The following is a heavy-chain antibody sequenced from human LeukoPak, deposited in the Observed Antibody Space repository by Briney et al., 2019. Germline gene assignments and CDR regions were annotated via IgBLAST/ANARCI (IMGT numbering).Heavy chain of an antibody. Sequence: GASVKVSCKASGGTFSSYAISWVRRAPGQGLEWMGGIIPIFGTANYAQKFQGRVTITADESTSTAYMELSSLRSEDTAVYYCARELPDTAIPDYWGQGTLVTVSS. D-gene: IGHD5-18*01. CDR3: ARELPDTAIPDY. CDR2: IIPIFGTA. CDR1: GGTFSSYA. J-gene: IGHJ4*02. V-gene: IGHV1-69*13.